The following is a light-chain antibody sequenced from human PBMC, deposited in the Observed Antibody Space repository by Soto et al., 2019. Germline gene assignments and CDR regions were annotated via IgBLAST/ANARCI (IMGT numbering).Light chain of an antibody. Sequence: EIVMTQSPATLSVSPGERATLSCRASQSVSSNLAWYQQKPGQAPRLLIYGASTRATGIPARFSGSGSGTEFTLTISSLQSEDFAVDYCQQYNNWLPWTFGQGTKVEIK. CDR1: QSVSSN. CDR3: QQYNNWLPWT. V-gene: IGKV3-15*01. CDR2: GAS. J-gene: IGKJ1*01.